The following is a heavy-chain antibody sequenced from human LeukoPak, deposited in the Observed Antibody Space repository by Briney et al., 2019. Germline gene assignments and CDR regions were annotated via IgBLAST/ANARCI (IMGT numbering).Heavy chain of an antibody. J-gene: IGHJ4*02. Sequence: GGSLRLSCAASGFTFSSYSMNWVRQAPGKGLEWFSSIRSSSSYIYYADSVKGRFTISRDNAKNSLYLQMNSLRAEDTAVYYCARRGYCSSTSCYDENFDYWGQGTLVTVSS. CDR1: GFTFSSYS. CDR2: IRSSSSYI. CDR3: ARRGYCSSTSCYDENFDY. V-gene: IGHV3-21*01. D-gene: IGHD2-2*01.